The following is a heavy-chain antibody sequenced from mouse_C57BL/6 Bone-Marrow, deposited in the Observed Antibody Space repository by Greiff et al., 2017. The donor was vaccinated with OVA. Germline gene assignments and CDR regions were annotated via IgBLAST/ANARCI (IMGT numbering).Heavy chain of an antibody. CDR1: GYTFTSYG. J-gene: IGHJ4*01. D-gene: IGHD2-1*01. CDR3: ARWPLYYKDYYYAMDY. Sequence: QVQLQQSGAELARPGASVKLSCKASGYTFTSYGISWVKQRPGQGLEWIGEIYPRSGNTYYNEKFKGKATLTADKSSSTAYMELRSLTSEDSAVYFCARWPLYYKDYYYAMDYWGQGTSVTVSS. CDR2: IYPRSGNT. V-gene: IGHV1-81*01.